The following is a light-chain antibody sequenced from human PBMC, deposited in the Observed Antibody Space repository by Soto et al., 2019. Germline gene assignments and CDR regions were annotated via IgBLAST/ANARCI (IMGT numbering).Light chain of an antibody. CDR1: SSDVGGYNY. CDR3: SSYTRSSTVV. V-gene: IGLV2-14*01. J-gene: IGLJ2*01. Sequence: QSALTQPASVSGSPGQSITISCTGTSSDVGGYNYVSWYQQHPGKAPKLMIYEVSNRPSGVSNRFSGSQSGNTASLTISGLQAEDEADYYCSSYTRSSTVVFGGGTKVTVL. CDR2: EVS.